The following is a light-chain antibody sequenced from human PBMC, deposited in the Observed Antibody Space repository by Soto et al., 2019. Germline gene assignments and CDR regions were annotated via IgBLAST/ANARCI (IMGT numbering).Light chain of an antibody. CDR1: QSVSSSY. V-gene: IGKV3-20*01. J-gene: IGKJ1*01. CDR2: GAS. CDR3: HQYHGWPWT. Sequence: EIVLTQSPGTLSLSPGERATLSCGASQSVSSSYLAWYQQKPGQAPRLLIYGASSRATGIPDRFSGSGSGTEFTLTITGLQSEDSAIYYCHQYHGWPWTFGQGTKVDIK.